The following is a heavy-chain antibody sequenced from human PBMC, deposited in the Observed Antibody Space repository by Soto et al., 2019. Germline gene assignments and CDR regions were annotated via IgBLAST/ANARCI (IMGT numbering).Heavy chain of an antibody. V-gene: IGHV4-30-4*01. D-gene: IGHD3-22*01. CDR1: GDSINSGDYY. J-gene: IGHJ4*02. Sequence: LSLTCTVSGDSINSGDYYWSWIRQPPGKGLEWIGYIHYSGTTYYNPSLRSRVSMSVDTSKNQFSLKLNSVTAADTAVYFCVRAGDYYDPSYDYWGQGTLVTVSS. CDR3: VRAGDYYDPSYDY. CDR2: IHYSGTT.